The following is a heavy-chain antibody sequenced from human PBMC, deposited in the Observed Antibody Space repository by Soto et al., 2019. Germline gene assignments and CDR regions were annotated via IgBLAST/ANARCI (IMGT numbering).Heavy chain of an antibody. V-gene: IGHV3-30*18. J-gene: IGHJ4*02. Sequence: QVQLVESGGGVVQPGRSLRLSCAASGFTFSSYGMHWVRQAPGKGLEWVAVISYDGSNKYYADSVKGRFTISRDNSENTLYLQMNSLRAEDTAVYYCAKEKVVAVPAALRYYFDYWGQGTLVTVSS. CDR2: ISYDGSNK. D-gene: IGHD2-2*01. CDR3: AKEKVVAVPAALRYYFDY. CDR1: GFTFSSYG.